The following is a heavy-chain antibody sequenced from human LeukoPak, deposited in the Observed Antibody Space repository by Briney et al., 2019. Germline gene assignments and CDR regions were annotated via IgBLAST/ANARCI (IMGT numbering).Heavy chain of an antibody. V-gene: IGHV1-2*02. CDR1: GYTFTGYY. CDR3: ARERRYFDLSVRGDWFDP. J-gene: IGHJ5*02. CDR2: INPNSGGT. D-gene: IGHD3-9*01. Sequence: ASVKVSCKASGYTFTGYYMHWVRQAPGQGLEWMGWINPNSGGTNYAQKFQGRVTMTRDTSISTAYMELSRLRSDDTAVYYCARERRYFDLSVRGDWFDPWGQGTLVTVSS.